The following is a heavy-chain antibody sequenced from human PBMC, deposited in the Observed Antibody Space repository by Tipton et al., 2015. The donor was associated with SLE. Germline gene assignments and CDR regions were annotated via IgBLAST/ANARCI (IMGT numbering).Heavy chain of an antibody. CDR3: TRDGAYNWNPDASDI. J-gene: IGHJ3*02. CDR2: ISGSGGST. CDR1: GFTFSSYA. Sequence: GSLRLSCAASGFTFSSYAMSWVRQAPGKGLEWVSAISGSGGSTYYADSVKGRFTISRDNSKNTLYLQMNSLKTEDTAVYYCTRDGAYNWNPDASDIWGQGTMVTVSS. D-gene: IGHD1-20*01. V-gene: IGHV3-23*01.